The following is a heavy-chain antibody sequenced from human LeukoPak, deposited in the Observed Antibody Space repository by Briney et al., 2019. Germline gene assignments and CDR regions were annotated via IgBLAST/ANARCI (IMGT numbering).Heavy chain of an antibody. D-gene: IGHD3-22*01. Sequence: SETLSLTCTVCGGSISSYYWSWIRQPAGKGLEWIGRIYTSGSTNYNPSLKSRVTMSVDTSKNQFSLKLSSVTAADTTVYYCARNLALYYYDSSGYYSHAFDIWGQGTMVTVSS. V-gene: IGHV4-4*07. CDR3: ARNLALYYYDSSGYYSHAFDI. CDR1: GGSISSYY. J-gene: IGHJ3*02. CDR2: IYTSGST.